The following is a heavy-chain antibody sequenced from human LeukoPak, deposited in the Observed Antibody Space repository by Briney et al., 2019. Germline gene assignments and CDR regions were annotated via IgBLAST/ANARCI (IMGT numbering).Heavy chain of an antibody. CDR3: ARVGGATPWFDY. V-gene: IGHV1-3*01. CDR1: GYIFTSYA. J-gene: IGHJ4*02. D-gene: IGHD1-26*01. CDR2: INAGNGNT. Sequence: ASVKVSCKASGYIFTSYAMHWVRQAPGQRLEWMGWINAGNGNTKYSQKFQGRVTITRDTSTSTAYMELRSLRSDDTAVYYCARVGGATPWFDYWGQGTLVTVSS.